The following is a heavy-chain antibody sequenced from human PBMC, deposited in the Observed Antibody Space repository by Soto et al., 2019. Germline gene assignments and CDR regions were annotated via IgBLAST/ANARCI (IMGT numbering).Heavy chain of an antibody. Sequence: PGGSLRLSCAASGFTFSSYSMNWVRQAPGKGLEWVSYISSSSSTIYYADSVKGRFTISRDNSKNTLYLQMNSLRAEDTAVYYCATLYYYDSSDYYGYWGQGTLVTVSS. CDR1: GFTFSSYS. CDR2: ISSSSSTI. V-gene: IGHV3-48*01. CDR3: ATLYYYDSSDYYGY. D-gene: IGHD3-22*01. J-gene: IGHJ4*02.